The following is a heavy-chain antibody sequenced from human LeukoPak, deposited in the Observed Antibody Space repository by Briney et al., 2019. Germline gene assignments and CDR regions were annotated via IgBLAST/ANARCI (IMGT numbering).Heavy chain of an antibody. Sequence: ASVKVSCKASGYTFTGYYMHWVRQSPGQGLEWMGWINPNSGGTNYAQKFQGRVTMTRDTSISAAYMELSRLRSDDTAVYYCARDQGSSSWYEYFQHWGQGTLVTVSS. CDR3: ARDQGSSSWYEYFQH. V-gene: IGHV1-2*02. D-gene: IGHD6-13*01. CDR1: GYTFTGYY. J-gene: IGHJ1*01. CDR2: INPNSGGT.